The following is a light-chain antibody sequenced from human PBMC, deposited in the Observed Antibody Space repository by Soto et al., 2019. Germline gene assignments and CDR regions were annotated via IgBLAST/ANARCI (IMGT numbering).Light chain of an antibody. CDR2: AAS. V-gene: IGKV1-12*01. CDR1: QGISSW. J-gene: IGKJ4*01. CDR3: QQANSFPLS. Sequence: DIEMTQYTASVSSSEGDRVIVTCQASQGISSWLAWYQQKPGRAPKLLIYAASSLQGGAPSRFTGSGSGTDFTLTITGLQPDDVATYYCQQANSFPLSVGGGTKVDIK.